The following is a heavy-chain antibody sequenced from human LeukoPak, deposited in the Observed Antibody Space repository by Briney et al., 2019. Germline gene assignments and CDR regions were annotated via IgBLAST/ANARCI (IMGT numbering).Heavy chain of an antibody. J-gene: IGHJ3*02. D-gene: IGHD3-10*01. CDR1: GFTFNTYN. Sequence: GGSLRLSCAASGFTFNTYNMNWVRQAPGKGLEWVSSISSSSSSYIYYADSVKGRFTISRDNAKNSLYLQMNSLRAEDTAVYYCARDLKPMVRGQRAFDIWGQGTMVTVSS. V-gene: IGHV3-21*04. CDR3: ARDLKPMVRGQRAFDI. CDR2: ISSSSSSYI.